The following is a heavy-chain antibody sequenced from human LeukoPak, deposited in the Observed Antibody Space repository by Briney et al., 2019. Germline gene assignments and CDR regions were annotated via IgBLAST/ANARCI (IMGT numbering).Heavy chain of an antibody. CDR2: ISSSSSYI. J-gene: IGHJ4*02. D-gene: IGHD3-9*01. V-gene: IGHV3-21*01. Sequence: PGGSLRLSCAASGFTFSSYSMNWVRQAPGKGLEWVSSISSSSSYIYYADSVKGRFTISRDNAKNSLYLQMNSLRAEDTAVYCCARDRTYYDILTGYRDLYFDYWGQGTLVTVSS. CDR3: ARDRTYYDILTGYRDLYFDY. CDR1: GFTFSSYS.